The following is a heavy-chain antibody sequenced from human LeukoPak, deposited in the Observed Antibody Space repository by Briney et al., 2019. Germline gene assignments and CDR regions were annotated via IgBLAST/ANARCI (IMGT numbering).Heavy chain of an antibody. D-gene: IGHD2-2*01. Sequence: PGGSLRLSCAASGFTFSSYGMHWVRQAPGKGLEWVAFIRYDGSNKYYADSVKGRFTISRDNSKNTLYLQMNSLRAEDTAVYYCARDPEDCSSTSCYYYYYYGMDVWGQGTTVTVSS. CDR3: ARDPEDCSSTSCYYYYYYGMDV. V-gene: IGHV3-30*02. J-gene: IGHJ6*02. CDR1: GFTFSSYG. CDR2: IRYDGSNK.